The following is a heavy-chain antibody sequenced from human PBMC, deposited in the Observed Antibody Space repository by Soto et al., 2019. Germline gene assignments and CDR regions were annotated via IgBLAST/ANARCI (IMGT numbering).Heavy chain of an antibody. V-gene: IGHV3-23*01. J-gene: IGHJ4*02. CDR1: GVIFTSYV. D-gene: IGHD3-10*01. CDR2: ISGTGGTS. CDR3: AKDPMVSMIRGVIPPPYYFDY. Sequence: GGSLRLSCSSSGVIFTSYVMSWVRQAPGKGLEWVSVISGTGGTSYYADSVKGRFTIPRDNSKNTLYLQMNSLRAEDTAVYYCAKDPMVSMIRGVIPPPYYFDYWGQGTLVTVSS.